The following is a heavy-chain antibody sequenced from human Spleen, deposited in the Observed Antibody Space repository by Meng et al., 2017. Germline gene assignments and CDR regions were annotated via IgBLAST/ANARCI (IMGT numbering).Heavy chain of an antibody. J-gene: IGHJ4*01. V-gene: IGHV3-15*01. CDR3: SGHVDY. CDR1: GFYFNNAW. Sequence: GESLKISCAASGFYFNNAWMSWVRQAPGKGLEWVGRIKSNTDGGTAEYAAPVTGRFTISRDDSKNTLYLQMNSLKTEDTAVYYCSGHVDYWGHGTLVTVSS. CDR2: IKSNTDGGTA.